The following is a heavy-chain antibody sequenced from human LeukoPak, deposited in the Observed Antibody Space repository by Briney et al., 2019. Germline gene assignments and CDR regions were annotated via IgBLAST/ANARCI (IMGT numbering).Heavy chain of an antibody. D-gene: IGHD3-22*01. Sequence: SETLSLTCTVSGGSVSSSSYYWGWIRQPPGKGLEWIGSIYYSGSTYYNPSLKSRVTISVDRSKNQFSLKLSSVTAADTAVYYCARGYYYDSSGYYLYYYYGMDVWGQGTTVTVSS. CDR3: ARGYYYDSSGYYLYYYYGMDV. V-gene: IGHV4-39*07. CDR1: GGSVSSSSYY. CDR2: IYYSGST. J-gene: IGHJ6*02.